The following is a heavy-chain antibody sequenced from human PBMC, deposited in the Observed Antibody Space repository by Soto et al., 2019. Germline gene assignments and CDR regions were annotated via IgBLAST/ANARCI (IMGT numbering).Heavy chain of an antibody. V-gene: IGHV4-4*02. CDR1: GGSISSSNW. Sequence: SETLSLTCAVSGGSISSSNWWSWVRQPPGKGLEWIGEIYHSGSTNYNPSLKSRVTMSVDKSKNQFSLKLSSVTAADTAVYYCARSADYYDSSGVFDYWGQGTLVTVSS. D-gene: IGHD3-22*01. J-gene: IGHJ4*02. CDR3: ARSADYYDSSGVFDY. CDR2: IYHSGST.